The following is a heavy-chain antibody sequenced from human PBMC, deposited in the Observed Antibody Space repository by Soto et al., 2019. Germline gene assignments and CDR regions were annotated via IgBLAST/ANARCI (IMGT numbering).Heavy chain of an antibody. CDR2: ISGSGANI. CDR3: ARRTSYGSGSYMYYYYGLDV. V-gene: IGHV3-23*01. Sequence: LRLSCAASGFTFSGYAMTWVRQAPGKGLEWVSGISGSGANIYYADSVKGRFTISRDNSKNTLYLQMNSLRAEDTAVYSCARRTSYGSGSYMYYYYGLDVWGQGTTVTVSS. CDR1: GFTFSGYA. J-gene: IGHJ6*02. D-gene: IGHD3-10*01.